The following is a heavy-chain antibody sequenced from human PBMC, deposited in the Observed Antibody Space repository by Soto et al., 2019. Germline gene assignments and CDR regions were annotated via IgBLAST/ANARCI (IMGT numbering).Heavy chain of an antibody. Sequence: SESRPLTWAVYGRSSSGCMWTWSRQTPEKGRQWIEQRNHSGNGMYNPSLRNRVTISIMSNNQFSLGMSSVTAAATAVYYCARGLLSESHYSRGWDYFDSWDQGTMVT. CDR3: ARGLLSESHYSRGWDYFDS. CDR1: GRSSSGCM. J-gene: IGHJ4*02. V-gene: IGHV4-34*01. CDR2: RNHSGNG. D-gene: IGHD2-21*01.